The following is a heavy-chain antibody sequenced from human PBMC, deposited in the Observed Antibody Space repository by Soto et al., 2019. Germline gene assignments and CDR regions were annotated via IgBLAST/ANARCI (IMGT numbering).Heavy chain of an antibody. V-gene: IGHV4-4*02. CDR3: ASLPPLIVVVTTEMDN. Sequence: SETLSLTCAVSGTSISSTFWWTWVRRTPGKGLEWIGEIYHTGSTKYNPSLRGRVTISVDKSNNQFSLDLSSVTGADTAVYYCASLPPLIVVVTTEMDNWGQGTLVTVSS. CDR1: GTSISSTFW. CDR2: IYHTGST. D-gene: IGHD2-15*01. J-gene: IGHJ4*02.